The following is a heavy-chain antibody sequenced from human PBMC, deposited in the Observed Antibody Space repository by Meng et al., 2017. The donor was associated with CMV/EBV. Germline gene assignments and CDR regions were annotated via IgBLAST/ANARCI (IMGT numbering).Heavy chain of an antibody. CDR3: ASTGDSVNWFDP. CDR2: IYYSVNT. D-gene: IGHD7-27*01. Sequence: CTVSGCSISSGDYYWSWFRQPPGKGLEWIGYIYYSVNTYYNPSLKSRVSISVDTSKNQFSLKVSSVTAADTAVYYCASTGDSVNWFDPWGQGTLVTVSS. J-gene: IGHJ5*02. CDR1: GCSISSGDYY. V-gene: IGHV4-30-4*08.